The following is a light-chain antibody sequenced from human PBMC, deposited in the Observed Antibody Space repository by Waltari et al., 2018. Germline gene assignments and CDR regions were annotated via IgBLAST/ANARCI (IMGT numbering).Light chain of an antibody. J-gene: IGLJ1*01. V-gene: IGLV1-40*01. CDR3: QSYDSSLSGWRV. CDR1: SSTIGADYT. Sequence: QSVLTQPPSVSGAPGQRVTISCTGGSSTIGADYTVHWYQQLPGTAPKLLIFDTTNRPSGVPNRFSGSKSGTSAFLAITGLQPEDEADYYCQSYDSSLSGWRVFGTGTKVTVL. CDR2: DTT.